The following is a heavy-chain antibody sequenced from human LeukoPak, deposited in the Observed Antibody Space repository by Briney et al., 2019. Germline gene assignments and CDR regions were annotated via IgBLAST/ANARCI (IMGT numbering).Heavy chain of an antibody. J-gene: IGHJ4*02. Sequence: HPGGSLRLSCAASGFTFSSYSMNWVRQAPGKGLEWVANIKQDGSEKYYVDSVKGRFTISRDNAKNSLYLQMNSLRVEDTAVYYCARSDSSGYYYVDGKGSDYWGQGTLVTVSS. CDR3: ARSDSSGYYYVDGKGSDY. CDR1: GFTFSSYS. V-gene: IGHV3-7*01. CDR2: IKQDGSEK. D-gene: IGHD3-22*01.